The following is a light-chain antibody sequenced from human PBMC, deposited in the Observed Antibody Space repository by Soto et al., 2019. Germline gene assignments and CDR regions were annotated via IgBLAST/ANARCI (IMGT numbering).Light chain of an antibody. J-gene: IGLJ3*02. V-gene: IGLV2-23*01. Sequence: QSVLTQPASVSGSPGQSITISCTGTSSDIGSYNLVSWYQHHPGKAPKLMIYVNTKRPSGVSDRFSGSKSGNTASLTISGLQAEDEADYYCCSYAGSDNWAFGGGTKLTVL. CDR1: SSDIGSYNL. CDR2: VNT. CDR3: CSYAGSDNWA.